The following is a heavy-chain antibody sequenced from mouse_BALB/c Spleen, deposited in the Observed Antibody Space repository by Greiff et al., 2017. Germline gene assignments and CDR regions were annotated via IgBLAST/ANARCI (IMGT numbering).Heavy chain of an antibody. Sequence: EVMLVESGGGLVKPGGSLKLSCAASGFAFSSYDMSWVRQTPEKRLEWVAYISSGGGSTYYPDTVKGRFTISRDNAKNTLYLQMSSLKSEDTAMYYCARHRKSYYGNYYAMDYWGQGTSVTVSS. CDR1: GFAFSSYD. CDR2: ISSGGGST. J-gene: IGHJ4*01. CDR3: ARHRKSYYGNYYAMDY. V-gene: IGHV5-12-1*01. D-gene: IGHD2-10*01.